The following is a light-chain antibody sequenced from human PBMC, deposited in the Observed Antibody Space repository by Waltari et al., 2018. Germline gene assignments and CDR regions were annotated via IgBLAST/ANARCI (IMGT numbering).Light chain of an antibody. CDR1: QSISSTY. V-gene: IGKV3-20*01. CDR3: QQGGGPLSFT. J-gene: IGKJ2*01. Sequence: EIVLTQSPGTLSLSPGERATLSCRASQSISSTYLAWYQQKPGQAPRLLIYGASRRATGIPDRVSGSGSGTDFTLSISRLEPEDFAVYYCQQGGGPLSFTFGQGTKLEIK. CDR2: GAS.